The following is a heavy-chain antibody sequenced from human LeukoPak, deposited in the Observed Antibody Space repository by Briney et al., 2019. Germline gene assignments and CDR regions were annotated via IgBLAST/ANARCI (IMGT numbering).Heavy chain of an antibody. CDR1: GFTFSSCG. CDR2: MWYDGSNK. Sequence: QPGGTLRLSCAASGFTFSSCGMHWVRQPPAKGLEGVAVMWYDGSNKCYADSVKGRFNICGDNSKNTLYVQMNSLRGEDTAVYYCAGGYGEYYYGMDVRGQGTTVTVSS. CDR3: AGGYGEYYYGMDV. V-gene: IGHV3-33*01. J-gene: IGHJ6*01. D-gene: IGHD4-17*01.